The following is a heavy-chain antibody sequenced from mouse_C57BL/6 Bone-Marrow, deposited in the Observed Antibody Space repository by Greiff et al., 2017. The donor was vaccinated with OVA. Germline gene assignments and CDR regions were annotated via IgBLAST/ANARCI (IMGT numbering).Heavy chain of an antibody. CDR1: GYTFTSYG. V-gene: IGHV1-81*01. CDR2: IYPRSGNT. J-gene: IGHJ2*01. CDR3: AREGYYSNY. Sequence: VKLVESGAELARPGASVKLSCKASGYTFTSYGISWVKQRTGQGLEWIGEIYPRSGNTYYNEKFKGKATLTADKSSSTAYMELRSLTSEDSAVYFCAREGYYSNYWGQGTTLTVSS. D-gene: IGHD2-5*01.